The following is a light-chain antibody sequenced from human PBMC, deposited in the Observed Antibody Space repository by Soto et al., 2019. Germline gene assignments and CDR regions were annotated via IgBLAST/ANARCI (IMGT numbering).Light chain of an antibody. CDR2: SNN. J-gene: IGLJ2*01. V-gene: IGLV1-44*01. CDR1: SSNIGSNT. CDR3: AAWDDSLKGGV. Sequence: QSVLTQPPSASGTPGQRVTISCSGSSSNIGSNTVNWYQQLPGTAPKLLIYSNNQRPSGGPDRFSGSKSGTSASLAISGLQSEDEADYYCAAWDDSLKGGVFGGGTELTVL.